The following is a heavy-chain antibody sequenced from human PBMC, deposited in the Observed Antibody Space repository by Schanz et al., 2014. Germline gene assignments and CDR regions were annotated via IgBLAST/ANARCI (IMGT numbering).Heavy chain of an antibody. V-gene: IGHV1-2*04. CDR1: GYTFTGYY. J-gene: IGHJ4*02. Sequence: QVQLVQSGAEMKKPGASVKVSCKASGYTFTGYYMHWVRQAPGQGLEWMGWINPNSGTTNYAQKFQGWVTMTRDTSISTAYMELSWLKSDDTAVYYCARAFGGYDPAGALDYWGQGTLVTVSS. CDR3: ARAFGGYDPAGALDY. D-gene: IGHD5-12*01. CDR2: INPNSGTT.